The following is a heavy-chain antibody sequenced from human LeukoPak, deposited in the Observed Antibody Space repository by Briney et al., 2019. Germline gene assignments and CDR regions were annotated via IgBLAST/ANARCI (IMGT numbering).Heavy chain of an antibody. Sequence: GGSLRLSCAASGFTFSSYEMNWVRQAPGKGLEWVSYISSSGSTIYYADSVKGRFTISRDNAKNSLYLQMNSLRAEDTAVYYCAREGDSSSFDYWGQGTLVTVSS. J-gene: IGHJ4*02. CDR2: ISSSGSTI. V-gene: IGHV3-48*03. CDR3: AREGDSSSFDY. D-gene: IGHD6-13*01. CDR1: GFTFSSYE.